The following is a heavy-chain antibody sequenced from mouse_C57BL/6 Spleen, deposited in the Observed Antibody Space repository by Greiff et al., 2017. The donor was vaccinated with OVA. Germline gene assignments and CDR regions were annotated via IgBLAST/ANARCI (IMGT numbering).Heavy chain of an antibody. CDR1: GYSITSGYY. D-gene: IGHD2-4*01. Sequence: EVQLQQSGPGLVKPSQSLSLTCSVTGYSITSGYYWNWIRQFPGNKLEWMGYISYDGSNNYNPSLKNRISITRDTSKNQFFLKLNSVTTEDTATYYCAREDYDYDVGFDYWGQGTTLTVSS. CDR3: AREDYDYDVGFDY. J-gene: IGHJ2*01. V-gene: IGHV3-6*01. CDR2: ISYDGSN.